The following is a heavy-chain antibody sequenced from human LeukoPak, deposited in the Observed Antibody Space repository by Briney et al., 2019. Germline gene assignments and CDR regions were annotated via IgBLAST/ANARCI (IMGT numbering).Heavy chain of an antibody. CDR2: TSPNSGAT. CDR1: GYTFTDYY. CDR3: ARDLWGWGSDYLDY. Sequence: ASVKVSCKASGYTFTDYYVHWVRLVPGQWLEWMGRTSPNSGATNYAEKFRGRVTMARDTSINTVYMEMSSLRSDDTAVYYCARDLWGWGSDYLDYWGQGTLVTVSS. V-gene: IGHV1-2*06. J-gene: IGHJ4*02. D-gene: IGHD4/OR15-4a*01.